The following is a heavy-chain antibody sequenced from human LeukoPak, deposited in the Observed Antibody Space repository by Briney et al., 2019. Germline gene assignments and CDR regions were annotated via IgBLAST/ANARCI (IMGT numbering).Heavy chain of an antibody. CDR3: ARDLSGPRGYYYGMDV. J-gene: IGHJ6*02. CDR2: ISYDGSNK. CDR1: GFTFSSYA. V-gene: IGHV3-30-3*01. D-gene: IGHD3-10*01. Sequence: GGSLRLSCAASGFTFSSYAMHWVRQAPGKGLECVAVISYDGSNKYYADSVKGRFTISRDNSKNTLYLQMNSLRAEDTAVYYCARDLSGPRGYYYGMDVWGQGTTVTVSS.